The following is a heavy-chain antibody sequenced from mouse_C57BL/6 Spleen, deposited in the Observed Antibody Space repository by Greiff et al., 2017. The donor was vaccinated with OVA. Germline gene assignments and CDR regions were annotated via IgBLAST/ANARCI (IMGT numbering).Heavy chain of an antibody. V-gene: IGHV3-6*01. CDR3: ASDYGSSSYWYFDV. Sequence: EVKLMESGPGLVKPSQSLSLTCSVTGYSITSGYYWNWIRQFPGNKLEWMGYISYDGSNNYNPSLKNRISITRDTSKNQFFLKLNSVTTEDTATYYCASDYGSSSYWYFDVWGTGTTVTVSS. CDR1: GYSITSGYY. J-gene: IGHJ1*03. CDR2: ISYDGSN. D-gene: IGHD1-1*01.